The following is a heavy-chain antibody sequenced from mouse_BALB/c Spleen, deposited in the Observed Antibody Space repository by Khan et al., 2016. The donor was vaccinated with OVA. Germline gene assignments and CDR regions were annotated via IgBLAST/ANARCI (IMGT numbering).Heavy chain of an antibody. Sequence: QVQLQQSGAELVRPGTSVKMSCKAAGYTFTNYWIGWVKQRPGHGLEWIGDIYPGGGYTNYNEKFKGKATLTADKSSSTAYMQLSSLTSADSALYSWARRGAARATWDYFDYWGQGTTLTVSS. J-gene: IGHJ2*01. D-gene: IGHD3-1*01. V-gene: IGHV1-63*02. CDR1: GYTFTNYW. CDR3: ARRGAARATWDYFDY. CDR2: IYPGGGYT.